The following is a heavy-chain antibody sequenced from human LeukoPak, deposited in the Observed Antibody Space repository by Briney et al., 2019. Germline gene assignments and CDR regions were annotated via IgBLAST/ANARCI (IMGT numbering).Heavy chain of an antibody. Sequence: GGSLRLSCAASGFTFSNYWMHWVRQAPGKGLVWVSRINSDARSTSYADSVKGRFTISRDNAKNTLYLQMNSLRAEDTAVYYCAKNKVKVLLWFGGFDYWGQGTLVTVSS. J-gene: IGHJ4*02. V-gene: IGHV3-74*01. CDR2: INSDARST. D-gene: IGHD3-10*01. CDR1: GFTFSNYW. CDR3: AKNKVKVLLWFGGFDY.